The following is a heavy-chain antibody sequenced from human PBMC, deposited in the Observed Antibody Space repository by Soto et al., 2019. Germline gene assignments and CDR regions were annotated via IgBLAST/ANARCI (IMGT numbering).Heavy chain of an antibody. CDR3: ASSLLVGYGLEGESD. Sequence: QVQLVQSGAEVKKPGASVKVSCKASGYTFTSYGISWVRQAPGQGLEWMGWISAYNGNTNYAQKLQGRVTMTTDTPTSTADMGLRSLRSDDTAVYYCASSLLVGYGLEGESDWGQGTLVTVSS. J-gene: IGHJ4*02. D-gene: IGHD2-21*01. CDR1: GYTFTSYG. V-gene: IGHV1-18*01. CDR2: ISAYNGNT.